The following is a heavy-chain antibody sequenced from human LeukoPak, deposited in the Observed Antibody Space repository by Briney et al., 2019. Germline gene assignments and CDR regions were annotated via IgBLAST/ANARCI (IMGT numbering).Heavy chain of an antibody. CDR2: ISAYNGNT. CDR3: ARVGIPIWVGVRGVTYDY. J-gene: IGHJ4*02. V-gene: IGHV1-18*01. D-gene: IGHD3-10*01. CDR1: GYTFTSYG. Sequence: ASVKVSCMASGYTFTSYGISWVRQAPGQGLEWMGWISAYNGNTNYAQKLQGRVTMTTDTSTSTAYMELRSLRSDDTAVYYCARVGIPIWVGVRGVTYDYWGQGTLVTVSS.